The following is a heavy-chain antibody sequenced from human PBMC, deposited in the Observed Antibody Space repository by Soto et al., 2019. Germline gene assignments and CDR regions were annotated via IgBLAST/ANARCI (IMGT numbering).Heavy chain of an antibody. D-gene: IGHD2-2*01. V-gene: IGHV1-18*03. CDR1: GYTFTSYG. CDR3: ARGATWDDVVVAAAKGGSYYASGMDV. CDR2: ISAYNGNT. J-gene: IGHJ6*02. Sequence: QVQLVQSGAEVKKPGASVKVSCKASGYTFTSYGISWVRQAPGQGLEWMGWISAYNGNTNYAQKLQGRVTMTTDTTTGTAYMERTGRRSEDMAVYYGARGATWDDVVVAAAKGGSYYASGMDVWGQGTTVTVSS.